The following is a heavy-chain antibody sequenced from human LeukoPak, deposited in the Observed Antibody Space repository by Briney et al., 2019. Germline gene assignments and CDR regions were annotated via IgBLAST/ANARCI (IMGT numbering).Heavy chain of an antibody. J-gene: IGHJ4*02. V-gene: IGHV3-15*01. Sequence: GGSLRLSCAASGFTFSSYGMHWVRQAPGKGLEWVGRIKPKTGGGTTEYAAPVKDRFTISRDDSENTLYLQMDSLKTEDTAVYYCTTYNFDSNGKARFDYWGQGNLVTVSS. CDR3: TTYNFDSNGKARFDY. CDR1: GFTFSSYG. D-gene: IGHD1-20*01. CDR2: IKPKTGGGTT.